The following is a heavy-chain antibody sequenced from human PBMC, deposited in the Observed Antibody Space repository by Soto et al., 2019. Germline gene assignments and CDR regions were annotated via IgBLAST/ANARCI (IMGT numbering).Heavy chain of an antibody. CDR3: TTGPRHSSSSRHYYYYYMDV. CDR1: GFTFSNAW. CDR2: IKSKTDGGTT. D-gene: IGHD6-6*01. Sequence: EVQLVESGGGLVKPGGSLRLSCAASGFTFSNAWMSWVRQAPGKGLEWVGRIKSKTDGGTTDYAAPVKGRFTISRDDSKNTLYLQMNSLKTEDTAVYYCTTGPRHSSSSRHYYYYYMDVWGKGTTVTVSS. J-gene: IGHJ6*03. V-gene: IGHV3-15*01.